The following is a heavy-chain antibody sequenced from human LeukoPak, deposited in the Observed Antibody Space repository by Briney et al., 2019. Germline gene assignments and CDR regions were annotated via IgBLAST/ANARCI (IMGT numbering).Heavy chain of an antibody. CDR1: GFTFSSYA. CDR3: AKGSDCGGDCYSLWSPLGDYDSSGPSDY. J-gene: IGHJ4*02. D-gene: IGHD2-21*02. Sequence: PGGSLRLSCAASGFTFSSYAMSWVRQAPGKGPEWVSAISGSGGSTYYADSVKGRFTISRDNSKNTLYLQMNSLRAEDTAVYYCAKGSDCGGDCYSLWSPLGDYDSSGPSDYWGQGTLVTVSS. V-gene: IGHV3-23*01. CDR2: ISGSGGST.